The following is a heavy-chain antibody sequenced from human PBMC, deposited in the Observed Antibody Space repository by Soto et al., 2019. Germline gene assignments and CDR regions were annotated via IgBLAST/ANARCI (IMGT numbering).Heavy chain of an antibody. CDR2: IIPIFGTA. D-gene: IGHD5-12*01. CDR3: ARAFRGGYSGPFDY. V-gene: IGHV1-69*13. CDR1: GGTFSSYA. J-gene: IGHJ4*02. Sequence: ASVKVSCKASGGTFSSYAISWVRQAPGQGLEWMGGIIPIFGTANYAQKFQGRVTITADESTSTAYMELSSLRSEDTAVYYCARAFRGGYSGPFDYWGQGTLVTVSS.